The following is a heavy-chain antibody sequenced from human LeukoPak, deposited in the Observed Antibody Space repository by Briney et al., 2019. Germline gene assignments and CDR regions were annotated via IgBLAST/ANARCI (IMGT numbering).Heavy chain of an antibody. CDR1: GFTFSTYS. J-gene: IGHJ4*02. CDR2: ISSSGSYI. D-gene: IGHD3-10*01. CDR3: AVYYYGSGSYAD. V-gene: IGHV3-21*01. Sequence: GGSLRLSCAASGFTFSTYSMNWVRQAPGKGLEWVSSISSSGSYIYYADSVKGRFTISRDNAKNSLYLQMNSLRDEDTAVYYCAVYYYGSGSYADWGQGTLVTVSS.